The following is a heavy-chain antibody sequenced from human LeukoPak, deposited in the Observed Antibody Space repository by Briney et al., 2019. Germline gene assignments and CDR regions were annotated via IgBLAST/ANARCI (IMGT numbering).Heavy chain of an antibody. CDR1: GFTFSSYW. CDR2: IKKDGSPN. CDR3: ATENYGSLAG. D-gene: IGHD2-15*01. J-gene: IGHJ4*02. V-gene: IGHV3-7*01. Sequence: GGSLRLSCATSGFTFSSYWMSWVRQAPGKGLEWVANIKKDGSPNYYVDSVKGRFTISKDNAKNSLYLQMNSLRVEDTAVYYCATENYGSLAGWGQGTLVTVSS.